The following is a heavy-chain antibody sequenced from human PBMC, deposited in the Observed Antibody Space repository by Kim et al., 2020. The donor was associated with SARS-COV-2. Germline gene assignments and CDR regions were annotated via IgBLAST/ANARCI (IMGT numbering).Heavy chain of an antibody. D-gene: IGHD3-22*01. Sequence: GGSLRLSCAASGFTFSSYAMSWVRQAPGKGLEWVSAISGSGGSTYYADSVKGRFTISRDNSKNTLYLQMNSLRAEDTAVYYCAKDRAPSPPYYYDSSGYYSGYDYWGQGTLVTVSS. CDR2: ISGSGGST. J-gene: IGHJ4*02. CDR3: AKDRAPSPPYYYDSSGYYSGYDY. CDR1: GFTFSSYA. V-gene: IGHV3-23*01.